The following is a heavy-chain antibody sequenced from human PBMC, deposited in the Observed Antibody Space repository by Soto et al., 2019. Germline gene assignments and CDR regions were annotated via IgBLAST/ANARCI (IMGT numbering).Heavy chain of an antibody. CDR1: GFTFSNAW. CDR2: IKSKTDGGTT. V-gene: IGHV3-15*01. D-gene: IGHD3-22*01. J-gene: IGHJ6*02. Sequence: GGSLRLSCAASGFTFSNAWMSWVRQAPGKGLEWVGRIKSKTDGGTTDYAAPVKGRFTISRDGSKNTLYLQMNSLKTEDTAVYYCTTAPLNYDSSGSYGMGVWGQGTTVTVSS. CDR3: TTAPLNYDSSGSYGMGV.